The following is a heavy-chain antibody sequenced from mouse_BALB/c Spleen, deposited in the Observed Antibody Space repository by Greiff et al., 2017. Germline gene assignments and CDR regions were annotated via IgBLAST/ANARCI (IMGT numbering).Heavy chain of an antibody. Sequence: EVQVVESGGGLVKPGGSLKPSCAASGFTFSSYAMSWVRQSPEKRLEWVAEISSGGSYTYYPDTVTGRFTISRDNAKNTLYLEMSSLRSEDTAMYYCARDSSGFADWGQGTLVTVSA. CDR3: ARDSSGFAD. CDR1: GFTFSSYA. J-gene: IGHJ3*01. D-gene: IGHD3-1*01. V-gene: IGHV5-9-4*01. CDR2: ISSGGSYT.